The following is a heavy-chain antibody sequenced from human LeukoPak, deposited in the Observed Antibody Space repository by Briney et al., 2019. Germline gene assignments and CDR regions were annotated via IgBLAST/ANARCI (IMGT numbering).Heavy chain of an antibody. V-gene: IGHV1-18*01. CDR2: INAYNGNT. CDR1: GYTFTSYG. CDR3: ARDPQESTSVSNWFDP. D-gene: IGHD2-2*01. Sequence: ASVQVSCKASGYTFTSYGISWVRQAPGQGLEWMGWINAYNGNTNYAQKLQDRVTMTTDTSTSTAYMELRSLRSDDTAVYYCARDPQESTSVSNWFDPWGQGTLVTVSS. J-gene: IGHJ5*02.